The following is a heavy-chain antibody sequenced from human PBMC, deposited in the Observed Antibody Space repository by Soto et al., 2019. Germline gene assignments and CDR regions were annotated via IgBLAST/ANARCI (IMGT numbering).Heavy chain of an antibody. Sequence: WASVKVSCKASGGTFSSYAISWVRQAPGQGLEWMGGIIPIFGTANYAQKFQGRVTITADESTSTAYMELSSLRSEDTAVYYCARARDHAYDSSGYGCFDPWGQRTLVTVSS. CDR2: IIPIFGTA. CDR1: GGTFSSYA. J-gene: IGHJ5*02. V-gene: IGHV1-69*13. D-gene: IGHD3-22*01. CDR3: ARARDHAYDSSGYGCFDP.